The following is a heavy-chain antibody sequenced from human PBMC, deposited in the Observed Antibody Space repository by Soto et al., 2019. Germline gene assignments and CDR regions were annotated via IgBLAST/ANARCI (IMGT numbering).Heavy chain of an antibody. CDR3: AAGSGWLFDY. V-gene: IGHV3-7*05. D-gene: IGHD6-19*01. Sequence: GGSLRLSCAASGFTFGNYWMTWFRQAPGKGLEWVANIKQDGSEKYYVESVKGRFTISRDNAKNSLYLQMNSLRAEDTAVYYCAAGSGWLFDYWGQGSLVTVSS. CDR2: IKQDGSEK. J-gene: IGHJ4*02. CDR1: GFTFGNYW.